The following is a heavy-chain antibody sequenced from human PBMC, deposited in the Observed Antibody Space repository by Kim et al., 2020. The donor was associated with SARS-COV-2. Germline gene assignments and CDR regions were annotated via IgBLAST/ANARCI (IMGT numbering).Heavy chain of an antibody. CDR1: GGSISSGGYY. Sequence: SETLSLTCTVSGGSISSGGYYWSWIRQHPGKGLEWIGYIYYSGSTYYNLSLKSRVTISVETSKNQFSLKLSSVTAADTAVYYCARGGVVPAAIRVYFDYLGQGTLVTVSS. CDR3: ARGGVVPAAIRVYFDY. D-gene: IGHD2-2*01. J-gene: IGHJ4*02. V-gene: IGHV4-31*03. CDR2: IYYSGST.